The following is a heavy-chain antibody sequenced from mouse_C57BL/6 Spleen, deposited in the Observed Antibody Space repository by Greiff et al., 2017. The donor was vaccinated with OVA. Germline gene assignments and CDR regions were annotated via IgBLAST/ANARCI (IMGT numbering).Heavy chain of an antibody. CDR1: GYTFTDYN. CDR2: INPNNGGT. V-gene: IGHV1-22*01. Sequence: EVKLMESGPELVKPGASVKMSCKASGYTFTDYNMHWVKQSHGKSLEWIGYINPNNGGTSYNQKFKGKATLTVNKSSSTAYMELRSLTSEDSAVYYCARDYYDYEPWFAYWGQGTLVTVSA. CDR3: ARDYYDYEPWFAY. D-gene: IGHD2-4*01. J-gene: IGHJ3*01.